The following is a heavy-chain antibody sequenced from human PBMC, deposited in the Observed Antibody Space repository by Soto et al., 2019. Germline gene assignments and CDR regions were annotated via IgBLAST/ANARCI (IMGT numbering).Heavy chain of an antibody. V-gene: IGHV1-58*01. CDR1: GHSFRSTT. J-gene: IGHJ6*02. CDR2: IVVGSGNT. Sequence: VKVSCKASGHSFRSTTVQWVRQARGQRPEWIGWIVVGSGNTNYAQKFNERVIITRDMSTSTAYMELSSLRSEDTAVYYCAAASRGYFDNYYVMDVWGQGTTVTVSS. D-gene: IGHD6-25*01. CDR3: AAASRGYFDNYYVMDV.